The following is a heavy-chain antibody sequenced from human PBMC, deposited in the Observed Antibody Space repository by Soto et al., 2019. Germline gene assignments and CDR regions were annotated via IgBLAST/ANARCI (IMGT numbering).Heavy chain of an antibody. CDR2: IYYSGST. J-gene: IGHJ4*02. CDR3: ARSSTSANYFDY. D-gene: IGHD2-2*01. Sequence: QVQLQESGPGLVKPSQTLSLTCTVSGGSISSGGYYWSWIRQHPGKGLEWIGYIYYSGSTYYNPSLRRRVPISVDTSKNHFSLKLSSVTAADTAVYYCARSSTSANYFDYWGQGTLVTVSS. V-gene: IGHV4-31*03. CDR1: GGSISSGGYY.